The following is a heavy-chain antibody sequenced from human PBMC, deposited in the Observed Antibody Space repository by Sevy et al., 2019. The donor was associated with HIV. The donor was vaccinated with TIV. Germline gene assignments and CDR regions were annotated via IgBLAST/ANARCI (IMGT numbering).Heavy chain of an antibody. CDR3: ARGAIFGVVIISDAFDI. V-gene: IGHV3-30-3*01. J-gene: IGHJ3*02. CDR2: ISYSGTNK. CDR1: GFTFTLYA. Sequence: GGSLRLSCAASGFTFTLYAIHWVRQAPGKGLEWVAIISYSGTNKYYADSVKGRFTISRDDSKNTAYLQMNNLRTDDTAVYYCARGAIFGVVIISDAFDIWGQGTMVTVSS. D-gene: IGHD3-3*01.